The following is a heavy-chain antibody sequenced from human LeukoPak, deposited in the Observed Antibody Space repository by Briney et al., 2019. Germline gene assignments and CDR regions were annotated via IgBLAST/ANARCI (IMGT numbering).Heavy chain of an antibody. V-gene: IGHV3-11*01. Sequence: AGGSLRLSCAASGFTFSDYYMSWIRQAPGKGLEWVSYISSSGSTIYYADSVKGRFTISRDNAKNSLYLQMNSLRAEDTAVYYCARAPSPPLYYYYYYMDVWGKGTTVTISS. CDR3: ARAPSPPLYYYYYYMDV. D-gene: IGHD6-6*01. CDR2: ISSSGSTI. J-gene: IGHJ6*03. CDR1: GFTFSDYY.